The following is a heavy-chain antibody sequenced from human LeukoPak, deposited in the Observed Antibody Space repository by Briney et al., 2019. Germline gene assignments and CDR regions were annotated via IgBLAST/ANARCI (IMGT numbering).Heavy chain of an antibody. D-gene: IGHD3-22*01. CDR2: IYYSGST. J-gene: IGHJ4*02. Sequence: SETLSLTCTVSGGSISNKYWSWIRQPPGKGLEWIGYIYYSGSTNYNPSLKSRVTILVDTSKIQFSLKLSSVTAADTAVYYCARDRYYYDSSGYYIFDYWGQGTLVTVSS. CDR1: GGSISNKY. CDR3: ARDRYYYDSSGYYIFDY. V-gene: IGHV4-59*12.